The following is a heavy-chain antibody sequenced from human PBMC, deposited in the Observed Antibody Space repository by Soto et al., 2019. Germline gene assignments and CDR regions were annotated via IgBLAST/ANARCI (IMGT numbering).Heavy chain of an antibody. J-gene: IGHJ4*02. CDR2: IYYSGST. Sequence: ALSLTCTVSGGSISSGGYYWSWIRQHPGKGLEWIGYIYYSGSTYYNPSLKSRVTISVDTSKNQFSLKLSSVTAADTAVYYCARGGAAAGLYYFDYWGQGTLVTVSS. CDR1: GGSISSGGYY. D-gene: IGHD6-13*01. V-gene: IGHV4-31*03. CDR3: ARGGAAAGLYYFDY.